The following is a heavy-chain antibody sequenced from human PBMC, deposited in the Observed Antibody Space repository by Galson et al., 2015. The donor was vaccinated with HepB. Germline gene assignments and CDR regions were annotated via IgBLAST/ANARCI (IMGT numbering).Heavy chain of an antibody. CDR1: GYTFMSYG. CDR3: ARDALSYCGGDCYADY. J-gene: IGHJ4*02. V-gene: IGHV1-18*04. D-gene: IGHD2-21*02. CDR2: ISPYNGYT. Sequence: SVKVSCKASGYTFMSYGISWVRQAPGQGLEWLGWISPYNGYTHYAQKVQGRVTMTTDTSTSTAYMVLKRLGFDDTAVYYCARDALSYCGGDCYADYWGQGTLLTVSS.